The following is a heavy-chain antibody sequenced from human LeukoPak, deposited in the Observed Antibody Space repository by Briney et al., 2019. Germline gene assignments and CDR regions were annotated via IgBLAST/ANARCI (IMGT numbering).Heavy chain of an antibody. CDR2: MNPDSGNT. D-gene: IGHD3-3*01. CDR1: GYTFTSYD. Sequence: GASVKVSCKASGYTFTSYDINWVRQATGQGLEWMGWMNPDSGNTGYAQKFQGRVTMTRNTSISTAYMELSSLRSEDTAVYYCARRYDFWSGYQLYYYYGMDVWGQGTTVTVSS. J-gene: IGHJ6*02. V-gene: IGHV1-8*01. CDR3: ARRYDFWSGYQLYYYYGMDV.